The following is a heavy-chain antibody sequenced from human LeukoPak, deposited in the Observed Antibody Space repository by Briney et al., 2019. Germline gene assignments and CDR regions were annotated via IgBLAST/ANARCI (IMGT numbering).Heavy chain of an antibody. D-gene: IGHD3-3*01. CDR3: AESAVRGVPVLGN. V-gene: IGHV3-23*01. Sequence: GGSLRLSCAASGFTFSNYAMTWVRLAPGKGLEWVSAISGSGGSTYYADSVKGRFTISRDNSKNTLYLQINSLRAEDTAVYYCAESAVRGVPVLGNWGQGTLVTVSS. J-gene: IGHJ4*02. CDR2: ISGSGGST. CDR1: GFTFSNYA.